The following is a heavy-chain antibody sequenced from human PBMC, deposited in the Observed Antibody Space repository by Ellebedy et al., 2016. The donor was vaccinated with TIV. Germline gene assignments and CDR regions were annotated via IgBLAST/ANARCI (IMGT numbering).Heavy chain of an antibody. CDR3: AKGSDWALYWYFDF. Sequence: GGSLRLSXAASGFVFDDYAMNWVRQAPGKGLEWVSGLSWNGGTIGYADSVKGRFTISRDNANKSLYLHMNSLTVEDTAFYFCAKGSDWALYWYFDFWGRGTLVTVSS. J-gene: IGHJ2*01. CDR2: LSWNGGTI. V-gene: IGHV3-9*01. CDR1: GFVFDDYA. D-gene: IGHD3-9*01.